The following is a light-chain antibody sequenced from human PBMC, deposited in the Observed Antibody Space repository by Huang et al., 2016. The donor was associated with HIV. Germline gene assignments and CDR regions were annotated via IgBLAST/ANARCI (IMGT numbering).Light chain of an antibody. CDR3: QQSDNIPRT. CDR2: AAS. J-gene: IGKJ1*01. CDR1: HTISKS. Sequence: DIQMTKSPSSLSASVGDRVTISCRASHTISKSLNWYQQKPGKAPKLLIYAASNSQTGVTTRFGGSGSGTDFTLTISNLQPDDSATYYCQQSDNIPRTFGQGTRLEIK. V-gene: IGKV1-39*01.